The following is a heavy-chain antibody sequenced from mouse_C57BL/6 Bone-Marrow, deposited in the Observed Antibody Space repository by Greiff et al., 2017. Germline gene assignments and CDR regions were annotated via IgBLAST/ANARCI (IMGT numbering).Heavy chain of an antibody. J-gene: IGHJ3*01. CDR1: GYTFTSYG. Sequence: QVQLQQSGAELARPGASVKLSCKASGYTFTSYGISWVKQRTGQGLEWIGEIYPRSGNTSYNEKFKGKVTLSADKSSSTAYLQLSSMTSEDTAVYYCARTGSSPWFACWGQGTLVTVSA. CDR3: ARTGSSPWFAC. CDR2: IYPRSGNT. D-gene: IGHD1-1*01. V-gene: IGHV1-81*01.